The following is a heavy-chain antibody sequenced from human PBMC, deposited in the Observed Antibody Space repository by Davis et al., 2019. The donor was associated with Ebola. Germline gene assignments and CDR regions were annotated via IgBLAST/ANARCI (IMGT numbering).Heavy chain of an antibody. V-gene: IGHV1-8*01. J-gene: IGHJ4*02. D-gene: IGHD6-13*01. CDR2: MNPNSANT. CDR1: GYTFTDYD. Sequence: ASVKVSCKASGYTFTDYDINWVRQATGQGLEWMGWMNPNSANTGYAQKFQGRVTMTRNTSISTAYMELSSLRSEDTAVYYCARHIAAAGKFDYWGQGTLVTVSS. CDR3: ARHIAAAGKFDY.